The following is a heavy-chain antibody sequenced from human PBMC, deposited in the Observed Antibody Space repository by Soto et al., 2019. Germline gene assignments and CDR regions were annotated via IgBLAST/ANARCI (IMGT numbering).Heavy chain of an antibody. CDR2: ISANGQGI. Sequence: EVQLLESGGGLVQPGGSLRLSCAASGFTFSTYALSWVRQAPGKGLEWVSAISANGQGIYYADSVRGRFTISRDNSKNTIFLHMDSLRAKDTAVYYCAKDRNYPRDQFHYWGQGTLVTVSS. CDR3: AKDRNYPRDQFHY. V-gene: IGHV3-23*01. CDR1: GFTFSTYA. J-gene: IGHJ4*02. D-gene: IGHD1-7*01.